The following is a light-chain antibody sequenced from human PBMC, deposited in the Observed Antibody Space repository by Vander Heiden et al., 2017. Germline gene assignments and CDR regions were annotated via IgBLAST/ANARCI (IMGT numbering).Light chain of an antibody. CDR3: SSYTSSSTWV. CDR2: EVS. CDR1: SSDVGGYNY. V-gene: IGLV2-14*01. Sequence: QSALTPPASVSGSPGQSITISCTGTSSDVGGYNYVSWYQQHPGKAPKLMMYEVSNRPSGVSNRFSGSKSGNTASLTISGLQAEDEADYYCSSYTSSSTWVFGGGTKLTVL. J-gene: IGLJ3*02.